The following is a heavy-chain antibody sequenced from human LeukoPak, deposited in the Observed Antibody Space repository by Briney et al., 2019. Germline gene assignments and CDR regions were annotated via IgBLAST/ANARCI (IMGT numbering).Heavy chain of an antibody. Sequence: GGSLRLSCAASGFTFSSYAMHWVRQAPGKGLEYVSAISSNGGSTYYANSVKGRFTISRDNSKNTLYLQMGSLRAEDMAVYYCATSYYDILTGHIPSPFDYWGQGTLVTVSS. CDR3: ATSYYDILTGHIPSPFDY. V-gene: IGHV3-64*01. CDR1: GFTFSSYA. CDR2: ISSNGGST. D-gene: IGHD3-9*01. J-gene: IGHJ4*02.